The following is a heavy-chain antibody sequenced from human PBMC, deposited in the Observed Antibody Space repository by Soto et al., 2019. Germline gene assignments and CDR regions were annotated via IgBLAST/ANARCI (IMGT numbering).Heavy chain of an antibody. Sequence: PSETLSLTCTVSGGSISSSSHYWGWIRQPPGKGLEWIGSVSYSGSTYYNPSLESRVTISADTSKTRFSLKLSSVSAADTAVYYCARGHGGITVFGAPGHFDYWGQGTLVTVSS. J-gene: IGHJ4*02. CDR1: GGSISSSSHY. V-gene: IGHV4-39*01. CDR3: ARGHGGITVFGAPGHFDY. D-gene: IGHD3-3*01. CDR2: VSYSGST.